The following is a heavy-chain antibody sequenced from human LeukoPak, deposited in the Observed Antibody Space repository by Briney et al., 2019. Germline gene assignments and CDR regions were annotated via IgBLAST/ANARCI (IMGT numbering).Heavy chain of an antibody. Sequence: PGGSLRLSCVVSGFTFRTYSMNWVRQAPGKGLEWVSSISTSSFIYYADSVKGRFTISRDNAKNSLFLQMNSLRAEDTAVYYCSRDAGNSSGWSDFDYWGQGTLVTVSS. J-gene: IGHJ4*02. D-gene: IGHD6-19*01. CDR2: ISTSSFI. CDR3: SRDAGNSSGWSDFDY. V-gene: IGHV3-21*01. CDR1: GFTFRTYS.